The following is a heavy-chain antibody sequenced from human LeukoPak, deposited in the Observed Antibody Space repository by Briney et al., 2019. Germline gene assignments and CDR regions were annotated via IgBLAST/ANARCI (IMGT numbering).Heavy chain of an antibody. CDR2: ITGSGGGT. CDR1: GFTFSSYA. CDR3: AKPMTTVVTALFDS. Sequence: QPGGSLRLSCAASGFTFSSYAINWVRQAPGKGLEWVSAITGSGGGTYYADSVKGRFTISRDNSKNTLYLQMNRLRAEDTAVYYCAKPMTTVVTALFDSWGQGTLVTVSS. D-gene: IGHD4-23*01. J-gene: IGHJ4*02. V-gene: IGHV3-23*01.